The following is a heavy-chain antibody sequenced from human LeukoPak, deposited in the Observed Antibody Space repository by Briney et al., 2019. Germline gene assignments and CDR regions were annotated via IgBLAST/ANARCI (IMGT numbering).Heavy chain of an antibody. CDR1: GYSFTSYW. CDR2: IYPGDSDT. CDR3: ASLHPGGAAIDAFDI. D-gene: IGHD5-18*01. J-gene: IGHJ3*02. Sequence: GESLKISCKGSGYSFTSYWIGWVRQMPGKGLEWMGIIYPGDSDTRYSPSFQGRVTISADKSISTAYLQWSSLKASDTAMYYCASLHPGGAAIDAFDIWGQGTMVTVSS. V-gene: IGHV5-51*01.